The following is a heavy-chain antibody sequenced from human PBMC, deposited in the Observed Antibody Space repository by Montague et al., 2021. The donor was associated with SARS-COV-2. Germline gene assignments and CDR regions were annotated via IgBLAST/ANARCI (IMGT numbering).Heavy chain of an antibody. J-gene: IGHJ4*02. V-gene: IGHV4-59*01. CDR3: ARAQNTCFIANCVNYFDI. CDR1: VDSITTYY. CDR2: VYHTVST. Sequence: SETLSLTCSVSVDSITTYYWSWIRQPPCKVLESIGYVYHTVSTKYNPSLKSRVTMSVDTPKNRFSLSLRSLTAADTAVYYCARAQNTCFIANCVNYFDIWGLGALVTVSS. D-gene: IGHD1-1*01.